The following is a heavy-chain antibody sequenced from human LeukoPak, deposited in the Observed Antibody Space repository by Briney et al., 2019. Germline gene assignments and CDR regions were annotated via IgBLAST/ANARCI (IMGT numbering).Heavy chain of an antibody. V-gene: IGHV4-39*01. Sequence: SETLSLTCNFSGASISRSTFFWGWIRQPPGKGLEWIGSIFYIGSTYYDPSLRSRVIVSLDTSKNQFSLKLSSVTATDTAVYYCAAMTYNSGWHWNFDYWGQGTLVTVSS. CDR2: IFYIGST. CDR1: GASISRSTFF. D-gene: IGHD6-19*01. CDR3: AAMTYNSGWHWNFDY. J-gene: IGHJ4*02.